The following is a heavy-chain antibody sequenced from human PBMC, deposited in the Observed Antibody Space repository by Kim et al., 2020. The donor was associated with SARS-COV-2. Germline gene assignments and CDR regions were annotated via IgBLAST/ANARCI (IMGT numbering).Heavy chain of an antibody. J-gene: IGHJ4*02. Sequence: GGSLRLSCVTSGLYVIHWVRQAPGKGLEWVAAMSFDGFSKYFADSVKGRFTISRDDSRNTVWLQLNNLRDDHPATYYCATEGGTSGRCGYFDYWSQGTLV. V-gene: IGHV3-30*04. CDR3: ATEGGTSGRCGYFDY. CDR2: MSFDGFSK. D-gene: IGHD5-12*01. CDR1: GLYV.